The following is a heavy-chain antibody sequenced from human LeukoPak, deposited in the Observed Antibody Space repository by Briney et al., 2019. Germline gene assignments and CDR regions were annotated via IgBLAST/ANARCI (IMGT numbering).Heavy chain of an antibody. CDR2: ISYDGSNE. J-gene: IGHJ4*02. D-gene: IGHD3-10*01. Sequence: GGSLRLSCAASGFTFSSYGIHWVRQAPGKGLEWVALISYDGSNEYYADSVKGRFTISRDNSKNTLYLQMNSLRAEDTAVYYCAKDARSYYYGSGTARFDYWGQGTLVTVSS. V-gene: IGHV3-30*18. CDR1: GFTFSSYG. CDR3: AKDARSYYYGSGTARFDY.